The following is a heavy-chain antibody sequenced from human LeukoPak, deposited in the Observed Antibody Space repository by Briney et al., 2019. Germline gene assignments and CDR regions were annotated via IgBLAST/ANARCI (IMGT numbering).Heavy chain of an antibody. CDR1: GFTFDDYT. CDR2: ISWDGGST. Sequence: GGSLRLSCAASGFTFDDYTMHWVRQAPGKGLEWVSLISWDGGSTYYADSVKGRFTISRDNAKNSLYLQMNSLRAEDTAVYYCARGQGSSGWYDYYYYYMDVWGKGTTVTVSS. D-gene: IGHD6-19*01. J-gene: IGHJ6*03. V-gene: IGHV3-43*01. CDR3: ARGQGSSGWYDYYYYYMDV.